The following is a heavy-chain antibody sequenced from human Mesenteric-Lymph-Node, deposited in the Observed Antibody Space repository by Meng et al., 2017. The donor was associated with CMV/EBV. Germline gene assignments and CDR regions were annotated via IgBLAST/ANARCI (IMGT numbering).Heavy chain of an antibody. CDR2: ISSSSSYI. CDR3: ARGAASYFDY. Sequence: GESLKISCAASGFTFSSYAMSWVRQAPGKGLEWVSSISSSSSYIYYADSVKGRFTISRDNAKNSLYLQMNSLRAEDTAVYYCARGAASYFDYWGQGTLVTVSS. V-gene: IGHV3-21*01. J-gene: IGHJ4*02. CDR1: GFTFSSYA.